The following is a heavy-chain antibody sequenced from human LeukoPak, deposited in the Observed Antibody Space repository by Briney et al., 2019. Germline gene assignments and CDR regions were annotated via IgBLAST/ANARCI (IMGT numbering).Heavy chain of an antibody. CDR2: IYYSGST. D-gene: IGHD2/OR15-2a*01. CDR1: GGSISSYY. Sequence: KASETPSLTCTVSGGSISSYYWSWIRQPPGKGLEWIGYIYYSGSTNSNPSLKSRVTISLDTSKNQFSLKLSSVTAADTAVYYCAGHHPRNTVDFWGQGTLVTVSS. V-gene: IGHV4-59*08. CDR3: AGHHPRNTVDF. J-gene: IGHJ4*02.